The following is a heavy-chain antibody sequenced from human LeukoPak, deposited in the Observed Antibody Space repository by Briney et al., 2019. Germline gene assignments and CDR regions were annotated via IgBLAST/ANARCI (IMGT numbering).Heavy chain of an antibody. CDR2: IYYSGST. CDR3: ARTVGSSTRYNWFDP. J-gene: IGHJ5*02. V-gene: IGHV4-31*03. CDR1: GGSISSGGYY. Sequence: PSQTLSLTCTVSGGSISSGGYYWSWIRQHPGKGLEWIGYIYYSGSTYYNPSLKSRVTISVDMSKNQFSLKLSSVTAADTAVYYCARTVGSSTRYNWFDPWGQGTLVTVSS. D-gene: IGHD2-2*01.